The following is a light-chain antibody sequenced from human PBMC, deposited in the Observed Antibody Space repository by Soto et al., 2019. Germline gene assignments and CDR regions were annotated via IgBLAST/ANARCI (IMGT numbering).Light chain of an antibody. CDR2: EGS. J-gene: IGLJ2*01. CDR3: CSYAGSTTPVL. Sequence: QSALTQPASVSGSPGQSITISCTGTSSDVGSYNHVSWYQQHPGKAPKLMIYEGSKRPSGVSNRFSGSKSGNTASLTISGLQAEDEADYYCCSYAGSTTPVLFGGGTKLTVL. V-gene: IGLV2-23*01. CDR1: SSDVGSYNH.